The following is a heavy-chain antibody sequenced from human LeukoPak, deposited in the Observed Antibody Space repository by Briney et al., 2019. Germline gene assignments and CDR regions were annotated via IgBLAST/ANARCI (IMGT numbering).Heavy chain of an antibody. CDR1: GYTFTSYY. V-gene: IGHV1-46*01. CDR2: INPSGGST. Sequence: ASVKVSCKASGYTFTSYYMHWVRQAPGQGLEWMGIINPSGGSTSYAQKFQGRVTMTRDTSTSTVYMELSSLRSEDTAVYYWARDYGDYAPLDYWGQGTLVTVSS. D-gene: IGHD4-17*01. CDR3: ARDYGDYAPLDY. J-gene: IGHJ4*02.